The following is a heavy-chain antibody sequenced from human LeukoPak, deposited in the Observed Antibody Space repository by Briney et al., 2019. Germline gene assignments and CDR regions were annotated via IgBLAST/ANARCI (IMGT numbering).Heavy chain of an antibody. V-gene: IGHV4-59*12. CDR3: ARLSDIVVVPAAPISYGMDV. D-gene: IGHD2-2*01. CDR1: GGSMSPYH. CDR2: IYYSGST. J-gene: IGHJ6*02. Sequence: PSETLSLTCTVSGGSMSPYHWGWIRQPPGKGLEWTGYIYYSGSTNYNPSLKSRVTISVDTSKNQFSLKLSSVTAADTAVYYCARLSDIVVVPAAPISYGMDVWGQGTTVTVSS.